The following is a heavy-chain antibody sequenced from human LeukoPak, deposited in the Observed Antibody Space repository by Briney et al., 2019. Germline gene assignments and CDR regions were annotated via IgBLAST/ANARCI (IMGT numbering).Heavy chain of an antibody. D-gene: IGHD3-10*01. CDR3: ASSDTMLRGPRFDY. CDR1: GGSISSYY. CDR2: IYYSVST. V-gene: IGHV4-59*01. J-gene: IGHJ4*02. Sequence: DPSETLSLTCTVSGGSISSYYWSWIRQPPGKGLEWIGYIYYSVSTNSNPSLKSRVTISVAMSKNQFPLKLNSVTAADTAVYYCASSDTMLRGPRFDYWGQGTLVTVSS.